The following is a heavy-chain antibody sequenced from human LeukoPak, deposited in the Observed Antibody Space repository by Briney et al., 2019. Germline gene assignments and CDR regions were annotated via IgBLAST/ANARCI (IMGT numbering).Heavy chain of an antibody. CDR1: GFIFSTYD. J-gene: IGHJ1*01. CDR3: ARDGDSTVTLRAEYFQH. D-gene: IGHD4-17*01. CDR2: ITTGSQYI. V-gene: IGHV3-21*01. Sequence: GGSLRLSCAASGFIFSTYDMNWVRQAPGKGLEWVSLITTGSQYIFYADSVKGRFTISRDNAKNSLYLQMNSLRAEDTAVYYCARDGDSTVTLRAEYFQHWGQGTLVTVSS.